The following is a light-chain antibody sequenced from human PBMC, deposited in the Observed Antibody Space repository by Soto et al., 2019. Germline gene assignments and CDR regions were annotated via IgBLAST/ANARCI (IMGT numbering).Light chain of an antibody. Sequence: EIVMTQSPATLSVSPGERVTLSCRASQSVRASQSVSSNLAWYQQKPGQAPRLLIYDASTRATGIPARFSGSGSGTEFTLTISSLQSEDFGVYYCQQYNKWYTFGQGTKLEIK. CDR1: QSVSSN. J-gene: IGKJ2*01. CDR3: QQYNKWYT. V-gene: IGKV3D-15*01. CDR2: DAS.